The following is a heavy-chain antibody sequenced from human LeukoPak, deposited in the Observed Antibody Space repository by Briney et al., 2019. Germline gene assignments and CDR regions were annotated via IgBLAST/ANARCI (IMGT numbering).Heavy chain of an antibody. CDR3: ARRIAATGMKYFDY. CDR2: IKQDGSEQ. D-gene: IGHD6-13*01. CDR1: GFTFSSYW. J-gene: IGHJ4*02. V-gene: IGHV3-7*03. Sequence: GGSLRLSCAASGFTFSSYWMSWVRQAPGKGLEWVANIKQDGSEQYYVDSVKGRFTISRDNAKNSLYLQMNSLRAEDTAMYYCARRIAATGMKYFDYWGQGTLVTVSS.